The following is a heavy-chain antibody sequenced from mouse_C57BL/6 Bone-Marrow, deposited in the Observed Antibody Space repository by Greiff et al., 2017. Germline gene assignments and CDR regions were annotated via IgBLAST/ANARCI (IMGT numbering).Heavy chain of an antibody. CDR3: ARLRGGSYYYAMDY. D-gene: IGHD1-1*02. V-gene: IGHV1-72*01. Sequence: QQSCKASGYTFTSYWMHWVKQRPGRGLEWIGRIDPNSGGTKYNEKFKSKATLTVDKPSSTAYMQLSSLTSEDSAFYYCARLRGGSYYYAMDYWGQGTSVTVSS. J-gene: IGHJ4*01. CDR1: GYTFTSYW. CDR2: IDPNSGGT.